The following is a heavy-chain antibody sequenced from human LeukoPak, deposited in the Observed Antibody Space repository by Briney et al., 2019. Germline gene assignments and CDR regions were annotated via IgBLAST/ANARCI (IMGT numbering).Heavy chain of an antibody. V-gene: IGHV1-2*02. Sequence: ASVKVSCKASGYTFTGYYMHWVRQAPGQGLEWMGWINPNSGGTNYAQKFQGRVTMTRDTSISTAYMELSRLRSDDTAVYYCARDFLLRAGRFSGGTVPDYYMDVWGKGTTVTVSS. J-gene: IGHJ6*03. CDR1: GYTFTGYY. D-gene: IGHD2-15*01. CDR2: INPNSGGT. CDR3: ARDFLLRAGRFSGGTVPDYYMDV.